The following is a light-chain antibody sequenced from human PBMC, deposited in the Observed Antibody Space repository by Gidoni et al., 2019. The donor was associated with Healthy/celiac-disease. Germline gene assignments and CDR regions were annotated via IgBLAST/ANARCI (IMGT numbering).Light chain of an antibody. CDR3: MQALHLFT. CDR2: LGS. CDR1: QSLLHSNGYNY. V-gene: IGKV2-28*01. Sequence: DMVMTQSPLSLPVNPGEPASISCRASQSLLHSNGYNYLDWYLQKPGQSPQLLIYLGSNRASGVPDRFSGSGSGTDFTLRISRVEAEDVGVYYCMQALHLFTFGPGTKVDIK. J-gene: IGKJ3*01.